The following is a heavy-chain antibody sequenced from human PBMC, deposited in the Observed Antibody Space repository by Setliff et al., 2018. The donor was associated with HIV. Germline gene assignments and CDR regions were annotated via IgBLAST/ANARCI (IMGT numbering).Heavy chain of an antibody. CDR3: ARHEGRGYLGHGLDY. J-gene: IGHJ4*02. Sequence: SETLSLTCSVSGDSISNSNNCWGWVRQTPGKGLEWIGSIFNNGNTYYNPSLKSRATISVDASNNQFSLKVNSVTAADTAVYYCARHEGRGYLGHGLDYWGQGTLVTVSS. V-gene: IGHV4-39*01. D-gene: IGHD3-22*01. CDR1: GDSISNSNNC. CDR2: IFNNGNT.